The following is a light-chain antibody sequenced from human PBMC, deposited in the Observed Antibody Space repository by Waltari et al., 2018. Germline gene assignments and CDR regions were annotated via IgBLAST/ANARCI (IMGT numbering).Light chain of an antibody. V-gene: IGLV2-14*03. CDR1: SSDIGGRNY. J-gene: IGLJ3*02. Sequence: QSALTQPASVSGSPGQSITISCTGTSSDIGGRNYVTWYQQHPGKAPKLIIYYVTNRPSGVSNRFSGSKSGNTASLTISGLQAEDEAYYYCNSYTTGATKFGGGTKLTVL. CDR2: YVT. CDR3: NSYTTGATK.